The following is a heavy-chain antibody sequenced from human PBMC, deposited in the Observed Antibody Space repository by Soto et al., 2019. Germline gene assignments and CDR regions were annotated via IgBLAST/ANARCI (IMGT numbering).Heavy chain of an antibody. Sequence: GGSLRLSCAAPGFTFSSYEMNWVRQAPGKGLEWVSYISSSGSTIYYADSVKGRFTISRDNAKNSLYLQMNSLRAEDTAVYYCARINPSGYLDYWGQGTLVTVSS. CDR3: ARINPSGYLDY. CDR1: GFTFSSYE. V-gene: IGHV3-48*03. CDR2: ISSSGSTI. D-gene: IGHD3-22*01. J-gene: IGHJ4*02.